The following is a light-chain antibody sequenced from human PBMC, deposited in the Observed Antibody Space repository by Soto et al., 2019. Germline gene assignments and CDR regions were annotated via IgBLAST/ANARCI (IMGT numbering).Light chain of an antibody. Sequence: QSALTQPRSVSGSPGQSVTISCTGTSSDVGGYNYVSWYQQHPGKAPKLMIYHVSKRPSGVPDRFSGSKSGNTASLTISGLQAEDEADYYCCSYAGSYTLWVFGTGTKLTVL. CDR1: SSDVGGYNY. J-gene: IGLJ1*01. CDR2: HVS. CDR3: CSYAGSYTLWV. V-gene: IGLV2-11*01.